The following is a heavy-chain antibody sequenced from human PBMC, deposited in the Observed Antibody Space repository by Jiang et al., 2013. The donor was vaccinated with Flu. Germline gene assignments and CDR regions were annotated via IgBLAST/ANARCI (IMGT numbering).Heavy chain of an antibody. CDR3: ARGSLGGEYYYGMDV. V-gene: IGHV4-59*01. Sequence: SLTCTVSGGSISSYYWSWIRQPPGRDWSGLGISITWEHQLQPSLKSRVTISVDTSKNQFSLKLSSVTAADTAVYYCARGSLGGEYYYGMDVWGQGTTVTVSS. CDR1: GGSISSYY. CDR2: SITWEH. D-gene: IGHD2-21*01. J-gene: IGHJ6*02.